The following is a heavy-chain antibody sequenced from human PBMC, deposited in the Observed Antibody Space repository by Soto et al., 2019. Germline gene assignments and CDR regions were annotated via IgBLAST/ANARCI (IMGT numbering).Heavy chain of an antibody. CDR1: GGSISSGGYY. CDR2: IYYSGST. CDR3: ARYCSSTSCYTARGGFDP. V-gene: IGHV4-31*03. D-gene: IGHD2-2*02. Sequence: PSETLSLTCTVSGGSISSGGYYWSWIRQHPGKGLEWIGYIYYSGSTYYNPSLKSRVTISVDTSKNQFSLKLSSVTAADTAVYYCARYCSSTSCYTARGGFDPWGQGTLVTVSS. J-gene: IGHJ5*02.